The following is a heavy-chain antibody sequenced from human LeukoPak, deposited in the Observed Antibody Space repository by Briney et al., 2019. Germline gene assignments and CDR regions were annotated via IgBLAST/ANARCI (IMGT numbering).Heavy chain of an antibody. CDR3: AKEIAVLTYYYYGMDV. J-gene: IGHJ6*02. CDR2: ISWNSGSI. Sequence: GGSLRLSCAASGFTFDDYAMHWVRQAPGKGLEWASGISWNSGSIGYADSVKGRFTISRDNAKNSLYLQMNSLRAEDTALYYCAKEIAVLTYYYYGMDVWGQGTTVTVSS. V-gene: IGHV3-9*01. D-gene: IGHD4/OR15-4a*01. CDR1: GFTFDDYA.